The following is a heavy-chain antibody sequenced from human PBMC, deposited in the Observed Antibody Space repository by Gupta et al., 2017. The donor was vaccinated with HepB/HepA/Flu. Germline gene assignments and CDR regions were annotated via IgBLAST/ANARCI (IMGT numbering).Heavy chain of an antibody. Sequence: QVHLEESGPGRGKPSETLSLTCTVSGDSISTSHFYWGWIRQSPGKGLEWIGSIYHGGSTYFNPSLQSRVFISIDTSKNQFSLKVASVTAADTAIYYCARSNFCSSSSCFFGYNYFDFWGNGTTVIVSS. CDR2: IYHGGST. D-gene: IGHD5-24*01. J-gene: IGHJ6*04. V-gene: IGHV4-39*01. CDR3: ARSNFCSSSSCFFGYNYFDF. CDR1: GDSISTSHFY.